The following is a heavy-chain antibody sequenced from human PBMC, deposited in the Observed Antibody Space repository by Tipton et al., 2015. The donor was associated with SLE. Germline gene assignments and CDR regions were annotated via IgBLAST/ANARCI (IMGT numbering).Heavy chain of an antibody. CDR2: IYYSGST. CDR3: ARLPGYSSSSAYYYGMDV. Sequence: TLSLTCTVSGGSISSYYWSWIRQPPGKGLEWIGYIYYSGSTNYNPSLKSRVTISVDTSKNQFSLKLSSVTAADTAVYYCARLPGYSSSSAYYYGMDVWGQGTLVTVSS. D-gene: IGHD6-6*01. CDR1: GGSISSYY. V-gene: IGHV4-59*08. J-gene: IGHJ6*02.